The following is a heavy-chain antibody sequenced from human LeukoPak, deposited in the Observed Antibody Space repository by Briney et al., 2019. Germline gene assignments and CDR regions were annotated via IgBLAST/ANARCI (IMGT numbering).Heavy chain of an antibody. D-gene: IGHD6-13*01. V-gene: IGHV4-59*01. J-gene: IGHJ6*02. CDR2: IYYSGST. Sequence: SETLSLACTVSGGSISSYYWSWIRQPPGKGLEWIGYIYYSGSTNYNPSLKSRVTISVDTSKNQFSLKLSSVTAADTAVYYCARASSSWYAMDVWGQGTTVTVSS. CDR1: GGSISSYY. CDR3: ARASSSWYAMDV.